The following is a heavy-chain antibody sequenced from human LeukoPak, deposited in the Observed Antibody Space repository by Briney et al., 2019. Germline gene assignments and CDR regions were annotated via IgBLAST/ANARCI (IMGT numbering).Heavy chain of an antibody. CDR1: GITFSNYA. D-gene: IGHD5-18*01. CDR2: ISGSAHKI. Sequence: GGSLRLSCVASGITFSNYAVSRVRQAPEKGLDWVSVISGSAHKIRYADSVKGRFTISRDNSENIVYLQMNNLRVEDTAVYYCAGRPTGYSSGYIHWGQGTLVTVSS. J-gene: IGHJ4*02. CDR3: AGRPTGYSSGYIH. V-gene: IGHV3-23*01.